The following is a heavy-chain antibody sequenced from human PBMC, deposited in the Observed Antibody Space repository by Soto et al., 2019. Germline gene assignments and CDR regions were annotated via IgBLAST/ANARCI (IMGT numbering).Heavy chain of an antibody. D-gene: IGHD2-2*01. V-gene: IGHV3-33*01. CDR3: ARGATAASIYP. CDR1: GLMFNRSG. J-gene: IGHJ5*02. CDR2: IWYDGNTR. Sequence: SLRLSCEVSGLMFNRSGMHWVRQAPGKGLEWVAIIWYDGNTRYYADSVKGRFTISRDNSKNRLYLHMSVLRGEDTGVYYCARGATAASIYPCGQGALVTVSS.